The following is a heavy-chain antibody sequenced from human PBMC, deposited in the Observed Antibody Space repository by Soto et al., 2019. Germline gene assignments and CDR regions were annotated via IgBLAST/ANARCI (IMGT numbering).Heavy chain of an antibody. V-gene: IGHV5-10-1*01. CDR3: ARHHCSSTSCYVGGDAFDI. J-gene: IGHJ3*02. CDR2: IDPSDSYT. CDR1: GYSFTSYW. Sequence: GESLKISCNGSGYSFTSYWISWVRQMPGKGLEWMGRIDPSDSYTNYSPSFQGHVTISADKSISTAYLQWSSLKASDTAMYYCARHHCSSTSCYVGGDAFDIWGQGTMVTVSS. D-gene: IGHD2-2*01.